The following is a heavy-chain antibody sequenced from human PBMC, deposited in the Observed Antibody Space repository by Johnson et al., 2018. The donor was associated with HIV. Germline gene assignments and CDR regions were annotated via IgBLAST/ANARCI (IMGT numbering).Heavy chain of an antibody. V-gene: IGHV3-23*04. J-gene: IGHJ3*02. CDR3: ARGDGYRRAFDI. Sequence: EVQLVESGGGLVQPGGSLRLSCAASGFTFSSYAMSWVRQAPGKGLEWVSAISGSGGSTYYADSVKGRFTISRDNAKNSLYLQMNSLRAEDTAVYYCARGDGYRRAFDIWGQGTMVTVSS. CDR1: GFTFSSYA. D-gene: IGHD1-1*01. CDR2: ISGSGGST.